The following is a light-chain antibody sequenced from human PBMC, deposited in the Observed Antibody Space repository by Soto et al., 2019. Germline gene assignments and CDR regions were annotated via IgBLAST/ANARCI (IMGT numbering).Light chain of an antibody. J-gene: IGLJ2*01. V-gene: IGLV2-23*01. CDR1: SSDVGGSGL. Sequence: ALTQPASLSGSPGQSITISCTGTSSDVGGSGLVSWYQFHPGKAPKLLIFEGFKRPSGISNRFSGSKSGSTASLTISGLQAEDEADYYCCSYAGRSTWDVVFGGGTKLTVL. CDR2: EGF. CDR3: CSYAGRSTWDVV.